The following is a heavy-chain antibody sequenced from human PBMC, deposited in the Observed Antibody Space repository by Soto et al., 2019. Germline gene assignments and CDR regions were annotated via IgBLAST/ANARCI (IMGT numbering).Heavy chain of an antibody. Sequence: SETLSLTCTVCGGSISSYYWSWMRQPPRKGLEWIGYIYYRGSTNYNPSLKSRVTISVDTSKNQFSLKLSSVTAADTAVYYCARGGYCSGGSCYYFDNWGQGTLVTVSS. CDR2: IYYRGST. V-gene: IGHV4-59*01. D-gene: IGHD2-15*01. CDR1: GGSISSYY. J-gene: IGHJ4*02. CDR3: ARGGYCSGGSCYYFDN.